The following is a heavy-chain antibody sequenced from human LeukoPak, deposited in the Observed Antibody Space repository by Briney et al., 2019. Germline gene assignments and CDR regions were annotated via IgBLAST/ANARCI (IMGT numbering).Heavy chain of an antibody. CDR3: VRDGRPLDY. J-gene: IGHJ4*02. CDR2: ISSSGDTI. D-gene: IGHD3/OR15-3a*01. Sequence: GGSLRLSCAASGFTFSSYAMDWVRQAPGKGLEWVSAISSSGDTIFYADPVKGRFTVSRDNSKNTLYLQMNSLRAEDTAVYYCVRDGRPLDYWGQGTLVIVS. V-gene: IGHV3-23*01. CDR1: GFTFSSYA.